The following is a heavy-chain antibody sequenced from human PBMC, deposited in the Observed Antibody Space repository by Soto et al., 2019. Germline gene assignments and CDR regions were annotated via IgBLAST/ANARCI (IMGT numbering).Heavy chain of an antibody. CDR2: INHSGST. J-gene: IGHJ4*02. Sequence: SETLSLTCAVYGGSFSGYYWSWIRQPPGKGLEWIGEINHSGSTNYNPSLKSRVTISVDTSKNQFSLKLSSVTAADTAVYYCAQIAVAGTGNFDYWGQGTLVTVSS. CDR3: AQIAVAGTGNFDY. CDR1: GGSFSGYY. D-gene: IGHD6-19*01. V-gene: IGHV4-34*01.